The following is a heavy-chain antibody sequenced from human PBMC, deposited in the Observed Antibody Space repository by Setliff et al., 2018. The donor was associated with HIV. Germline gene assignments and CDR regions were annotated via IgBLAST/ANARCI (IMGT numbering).Heavy chain of an antibody. D-gene: IGHD2-8*02. CDR2: SHTYNGNV. CDR1: GYTFTTSA. J-gene: IGHJ4*02. CDR3: AREFSWSAFYFDS. Sequence: ASVKVSCKASGYTFTTSAISWVRQAPGQELQWMGWSHTYNGNVNYARKFRGGVTMTTDASTNTAFMELSNLRSDDTAIYYCAREFSWSAFYFDSWGQGTQVTVSS. V-gene: IGHV1-18*01.